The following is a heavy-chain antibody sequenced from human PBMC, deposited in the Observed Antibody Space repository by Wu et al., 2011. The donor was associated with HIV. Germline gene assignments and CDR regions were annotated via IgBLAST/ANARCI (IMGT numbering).Heavy chain of an antibody. Sequence: QVQLVQSGAEVMKPGASVKLSCKTSGFTFTTFYVNWVRQAPGQGLEWMGIIHPRGGGTTYAQKFQGRVTMTSDTSTSTVYMVLSSLKFEDTAMYNCARDFGFGNFGRGYLDFWGQGTLVTVSS. CDR2: IHPRGGGT. V-gene: IGHV1-46*01. CDR3: ARDFGFGNFGRGYLDF. D-gene: IGHD3-3*01. J-gene: IGHJ4*02. CDR1: GFTFTTFY.